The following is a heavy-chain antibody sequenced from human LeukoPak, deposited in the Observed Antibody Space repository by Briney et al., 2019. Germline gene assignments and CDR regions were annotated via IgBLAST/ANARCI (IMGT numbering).Heavy chain of an antibody. CDR2: ICYSGST. CDR1: GGSISSSSYY. Sequence: PSETLSLTCTVSGGSISSSSYYWGWIRQPPGKGLEWIGSICYSGSTYYNPSLKSRVTISVDTSKNQFSLKLSSVTAADTAVYYCARDGGSYLDAFDIWGQGTMVTVSS. J-gene: IGHJ3*02. D-gene: IGHD1-26*01. CDR3: ARDGGSYLDAFDI. V-gene: IGHV4-39*02.